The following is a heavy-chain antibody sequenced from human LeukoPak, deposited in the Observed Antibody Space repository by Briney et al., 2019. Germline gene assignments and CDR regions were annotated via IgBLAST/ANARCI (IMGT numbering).Heavy chain of an antibody. D-gene: IGHD5-12*01. V-gene: IGHV1-2*02. CDR3: ARDHIVRFDP. CDR2: INPNSDAT. CDR1: GYTFTGYF. Sequence: ASVKVSCKASGYTFTGYFIHWVRQAPGQGLEWMGWINPNSDATNYAQKFQGRVIMTRTTSNSTAYMELSRLRSDDTAVYYCARDHIVRFDPWGQGTLVTVSS. J-gene: IGHJ5*02.